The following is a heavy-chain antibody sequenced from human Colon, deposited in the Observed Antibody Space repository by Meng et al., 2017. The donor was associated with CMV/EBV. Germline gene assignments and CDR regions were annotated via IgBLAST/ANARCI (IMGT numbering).Heavy chain of an antibody. V-gene: IGHV1-69*05. D-gene: IGHD6-6*01. CDR2: IIPIFGTA. Sequence: SVKVSCKASGGTFSSYAISWVRQAPGQGLEWMGGIIPIFGTANYAQKFQGRVTITTDEPPTTVYMYLRSLMSEDTAVYYCAEGPSVAARLVWGQGTLVTVSS. CDR3: AEGPSVAARLV. J-gene: IGHJ4*02. CDR1: GGTFSSYA.